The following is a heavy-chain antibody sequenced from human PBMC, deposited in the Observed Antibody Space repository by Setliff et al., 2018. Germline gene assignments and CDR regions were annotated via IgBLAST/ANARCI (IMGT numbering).Heavy chain of an antibody. CDR3: ARGSRGFDY. J-gene: IGHJ4*02. CDR1: GYTFTNHY. Sequence: GASVKVSCKASGYTFTNHYMHWVRQAPGQGLEWMGMINPGGGSTTYAQKFQGRVTMTRDTSTSTVYMELSSLRTEDTAVYYCARGSRGFDYWGQGALVTVSS. V-gene: IGHV1-46*01. CDR2: INPGGGST.